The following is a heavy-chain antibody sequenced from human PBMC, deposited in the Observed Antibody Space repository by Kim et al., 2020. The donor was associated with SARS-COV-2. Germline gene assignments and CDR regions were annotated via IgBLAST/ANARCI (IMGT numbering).Heavy chain of an antibody. Sequence: SETLSLTCAVYGGSFSGYYWSWIRQPPGKGLEWIGEINHSGSTNYNPSPKSRVTITVDTYKNQFPLKLSSMTAADTAVYYCAGGRTRGWLPDGHDAFDIWGEGTMVTVSS. J-gene: IGHJ3*02. CDR3: AGGRTRGWLPDGHDAFDI. D-gene: IGHD3-10*01. V-gene: IGHV4-34*01. CDR1: GGSFSGYY. CDR2: INHSGST.